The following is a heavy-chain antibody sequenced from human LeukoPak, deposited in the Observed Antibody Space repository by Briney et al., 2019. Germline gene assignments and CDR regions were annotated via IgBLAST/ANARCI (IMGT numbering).Heavy chain of an antibody. V-gene: IGHV4-34*01. CDR1: GGSFSGYY. CDR2: INHLGTT. D-gene: IGHD3-10*01. Sequence: PSETLSLTCAVYGGSFSGYYWTWIRQPPGKGLEWIGEINHLGTTNYNPSLKSRVTISVDTFKNQVSLKLTSVTAADTAVYYCARPMVRGTPHKYWYFDLWGRGTLVTVSS. J-gene: IGHJ2*01. CDR3: ARPMVRGTPHKYWYFDL.